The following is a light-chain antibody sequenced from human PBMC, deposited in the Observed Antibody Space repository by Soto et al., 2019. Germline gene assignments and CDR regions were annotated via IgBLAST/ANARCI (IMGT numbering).Light chain of an antibody. Sequence: SYELTQPPSVSVSPGQTASITCSGDKLGDKYVCWYQQKPGRSPVLVIYHDIKRPSGIPERFSGSNSGNTATLTISGTQAMDEADYYCQAWDSSTYVFGTGTKLTVL. J-gene: IGLJ1*01. CDR3: QAWDSSTYV. V-gene: IGLV3-1*01. CDR2: HDI. CDR1: KLGDKY.